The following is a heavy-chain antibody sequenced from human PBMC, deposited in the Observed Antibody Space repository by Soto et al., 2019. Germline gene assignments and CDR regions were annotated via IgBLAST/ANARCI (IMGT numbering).Heavy chain of an antibody. CDR1: GGTFSSYT. J-gene: IGHJ4*02. Sequence: QLQLVQSGAEVKKPGSSVKVSCKASGGTFSSYTISWVRQATGQGLEWMGRIIPILGIANYAQKIQGSVTSTAGKSTCTAYIELSSLRSEATALYYVAMEYCSRTSCDRDYWVEGTLFTVDS. D-gene: IGHD2-2*02. V-gene: IGHV1-69*02. CDR3: AMEYCSRTSCDRDY. CDR2: IIPILGIA.